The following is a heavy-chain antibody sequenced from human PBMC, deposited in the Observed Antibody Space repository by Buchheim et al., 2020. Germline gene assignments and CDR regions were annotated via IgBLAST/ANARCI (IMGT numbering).Heavy chain of an antibody. V-gene: IGHV4-31*03. CDR1: GGSISSGGYY. D-gene: IGHD1-26*01. Sequence: QVQLQESGPGLVKPSQTLSLTCTVSGGSISSGGYYWSWIRQHPGKGLEWIGYIYYSGSTYYNPSLTRRVTITVDTSKNQFSLKLSSVTAADTAVYYCARERRQWEPHYYGMDVWGQGTT. CDR3: ARERRQWEPHYYGMDV. CDR2: IYYSGST. J-gene: IGHJ6*02.